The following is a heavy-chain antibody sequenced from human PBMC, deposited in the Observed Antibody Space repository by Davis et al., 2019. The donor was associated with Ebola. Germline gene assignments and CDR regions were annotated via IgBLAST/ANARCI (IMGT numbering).Heavy chain of an antibody. CDR1: RYTFIRYF. J-gene: IGHJ4*02. V-gene: IGHV1-46*01. CDR3: SRGRFNNKDYLDN. D-gene: IGHD2/OR15-2a*01. Sequence: ASVQVSCKPFRYTFIRYFIHWVRRAPGQGREWMGIIYPNGGTTDSAQKFQGRVSMTSDTSTSTVYMEMTSLRSDDTATYFCSRGRFNNKDYLDNWGQGTLVIVSS. CDR2: IYPNGGTT.